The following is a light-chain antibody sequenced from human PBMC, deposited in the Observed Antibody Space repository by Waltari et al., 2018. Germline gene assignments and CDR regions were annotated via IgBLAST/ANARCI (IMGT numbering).Light chain of an antibody. V-gene: IGLV6-57*04. CDR3: QSYDAYNPVL. J-gene: IGLJ2*01. CDR1: SGSVASNF. CDR2: DDN. Sequence: VLTQPRPVSAAPRKPLSISCTPSSGSVASNFFQLSQQRPRSAPLTVIFDDNRRPSGVPDRFSGSIDRSSNSASLTISGLKTEDEADYYCQSYDAYNPVLFGGGTTLTVL.